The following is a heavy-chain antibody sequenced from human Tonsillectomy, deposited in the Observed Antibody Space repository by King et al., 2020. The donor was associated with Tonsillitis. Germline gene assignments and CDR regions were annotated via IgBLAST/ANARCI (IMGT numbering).Heavy chain of an antibody. CDR3: ARSGGDYGDLFGNAMDV. D-gene: IGHD4-17*01. CDR2: IGSSETMK. J-gene: IGHJ6*02. CDR1: GFTFSDYY. V-gene: IGHV3-11*01. Sequence: VQLVESGGGLVKPGGSLRLSCAASGFTFSDYYMSWVRQAPGKGLEWVSYIGSSETMKYYADSVKGRFTISRDNAKNSLYLQMISLRAEDTAVYYCARSGGDYGDLFGNAMDVWGQGTTVTVSS.